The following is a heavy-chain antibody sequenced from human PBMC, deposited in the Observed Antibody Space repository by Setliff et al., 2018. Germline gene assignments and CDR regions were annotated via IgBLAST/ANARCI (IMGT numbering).Heavy chain of an antibody. V-gene: IGHV3-7*03. CDR2: IKQDGSQK. CDR1: GFTFGSYW. Sequence: GGSLRLSCAASGFTFGSYWMSWVHQAPGKGLEWVANIKQDGSQKYYVDSVKGRFTISRDSARNSLYLHMNSLRAEDTAVYYCIRDTSGRDAFDIWGQGTMVTVSS. CDR3: IRDTSGRDAFDI. J-gene: IGHJ3*02. D-gene: IGHD6-19*01.